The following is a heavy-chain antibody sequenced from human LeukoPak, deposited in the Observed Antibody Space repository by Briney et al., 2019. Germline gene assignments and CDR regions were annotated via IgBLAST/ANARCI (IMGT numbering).Heavy chain of an antibody. CDR2: TSYDGGNK. CDR3: ARDRGQLVNDY. D-gene: IGHD6-13*01. V-gene: IGHV3-30*04. J-gene: IGHJ4*02. CDR1: GFTFSSYA. Sequence: GGSLRLSCAASGFTFSSYAMHWVRQAPGKGLEWVAVTSYDGGNKYYADSVKGRFTISRDNSKNTLYLQMNSLRAEDTAVYYCARDRGQLVNDYWGQGTLVTVSS.